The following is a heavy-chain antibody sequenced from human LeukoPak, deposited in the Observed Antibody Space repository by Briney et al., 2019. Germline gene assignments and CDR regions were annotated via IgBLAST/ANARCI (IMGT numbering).Heavy chain of an antibody. CDR2: ISSSYRTI. J-gene: IGHJ3*02. CDR3: ARDLGGGDAFDI. Sequence: GGSLRLSCAASGFTFSSYSMNWVRQAPGKGLEWVSYISSSYRTIYYAASVKGRFTISRDNAKNSLYLQMNSLRAEDTAVYYCARDLGGGDAFDIWGQGTMVTVSS. D-gene: IGHD3-16*01. CDR1: GFTFSSYS. V-gene: IGHV3-48*01.